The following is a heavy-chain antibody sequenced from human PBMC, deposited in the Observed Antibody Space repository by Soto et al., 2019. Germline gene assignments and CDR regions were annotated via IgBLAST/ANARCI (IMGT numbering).Heavy chain of an antibody. CDR1: GFTFSSYA. Sequence: GGSLRLSCAASGFTFSSYAMHWVRQAPGKGLEWVAVISYDGSNKYYADSVKGRFTISRDNSRNTLYLQMNSLRAEDTAVYYCARGKGAHYDFWSGLTNRRGMDVWGQGTTVTVSS. D-gene: IGHD3-3*01. CDR3: ARGKGAHYDFWSGLTNRRGMDV. CDR2: ISYDGSNK. V-gene: IGHV3-30-3*01. J-gene: IGHJ6*02.